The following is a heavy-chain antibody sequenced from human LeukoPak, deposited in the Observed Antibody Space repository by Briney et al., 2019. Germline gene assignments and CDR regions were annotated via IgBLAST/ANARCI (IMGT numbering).Heavy chain of an antibody. CDR3: AREGPWFDP. Sequence: PSETLSLTCAVSGGSISSGGYSWSWIRQPPGKGLEWIGYIYHSGSTYYNPSLKNRVTISVDRSKNQFSLKLSSVTVADTAVYYCAREGPWFDPWGQGTLVTVSS. CDR1: GGSISSGGYS. CDR2: IYHSGST. V-gene: IGHV4-30-2*01. J-gene: IGHJ5*02.